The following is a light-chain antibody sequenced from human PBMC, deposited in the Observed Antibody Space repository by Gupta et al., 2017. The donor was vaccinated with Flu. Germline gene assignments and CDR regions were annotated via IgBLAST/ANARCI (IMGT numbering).Light chain of an antibody. Sequence: MEMIQSLSSLSASVGDTVAIHCRNEQMIDNYLNWYQQKAGKAPKLLIHAASDLESGVPSRFRGSGFGSQFVLTISDVRPEDAATYYCQESYSTPSCTFGPGTRVEIK. J-gene: IGKJ2*02. CDR2: AAS. V-gene: IGKV1-39*01. CDR1: QMIDNY. CDR3: QESYSTPSCT.